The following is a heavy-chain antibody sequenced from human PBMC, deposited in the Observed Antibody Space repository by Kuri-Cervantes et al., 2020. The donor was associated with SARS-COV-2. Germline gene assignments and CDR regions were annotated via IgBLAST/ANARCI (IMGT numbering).Heavy chain of an antibody. CDR2: IYHSGST. CDR1: GYSISSGYY. D-gene: IGHD6-19*01. V-gene: IGHV4-38-2*02. Sequence: SETLSLTCAVSGYSISSGYYWGWIRQPPGKGLEWIGSIYHSGSTYYNPSLKSRVTISVDTSKNQFSLKLSSVTAADTAVYYCARDRGSSGWSWVYYYYGMDVWGQGTTVTVSS. CDR3: ARDRGSSGWSWVYYYYGMDV. J-gene: IGHJ6*02.